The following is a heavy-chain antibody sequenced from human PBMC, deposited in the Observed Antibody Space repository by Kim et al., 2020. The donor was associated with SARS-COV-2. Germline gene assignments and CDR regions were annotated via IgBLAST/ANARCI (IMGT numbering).Heavy chain of an antibody. CDR3: ARRDSCCWCDS. V-gene: IGHV4-59*08. Sequence: SETLSLTCTVSGGSIRSFHWSWIRQPPGKGLEWIGYVYYSGSTNYNPSLKSRVSISLDTTKSQFSLRLTSVTAADTAVYYCARRDSCCWCDSCGQGYLVT. CDR2: VYYSGST. CDR1: GGSIRSFH. D-gene: IGHD4-4*01. J-gene: IGHJ5*01.